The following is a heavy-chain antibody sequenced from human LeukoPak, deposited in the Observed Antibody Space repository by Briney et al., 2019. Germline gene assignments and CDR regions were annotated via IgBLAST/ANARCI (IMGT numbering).Heavy chain of an antibody. Sequence: GGSLRLSCAASGFTFSSYSMHWVRQAPGKGLEWVAVISYDGSNKYYADSVKGRFTISRDNSKNTLYLQMNSLRAEDTAVYYCAKDMYSSSWYYFDYWGQGTLVTVSS. CDR2: ISYDGSNK. D-gene: IGHD6-13*01. CDR1: GFTFSSYS. CDR3: AKDMYSSSWYYFDY. V-gene: IGHV3-30*18. J-gene: IGHJ4*02.